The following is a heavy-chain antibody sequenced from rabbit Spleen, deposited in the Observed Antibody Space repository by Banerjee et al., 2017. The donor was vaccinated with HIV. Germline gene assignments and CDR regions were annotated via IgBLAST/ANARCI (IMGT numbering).Heavy chain of an antibody. CDR1: GFSFSNKAV. Sequence: EQLLESGGGLVKPEGSLKLSCTASGFSFSNKAVMCWVRQAPGKGLEWIACINAVTGKAVYASWAKGRFTFSKASSTTLTLQMTSPTAADTATYFCARTHSSDVTYFNLWGPGTLVTVS. J-gene: IGHJ4*01. CDR2: INAVTGKA. V-gene: IGHV1S45*01. D-gene: IGHD4-1*01. CDR3: ARTHSSDVTYFNL.